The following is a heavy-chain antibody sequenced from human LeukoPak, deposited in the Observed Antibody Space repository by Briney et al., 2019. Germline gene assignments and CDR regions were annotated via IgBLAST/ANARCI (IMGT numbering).Heavy chain of an antibody. Sequence: GGSLRLSCAASGFTFSSYGMSWVRQAPGKGLEWVSAISGRDSNTYYADSVKGRFTISRDNSKDTLYLQMNSLSAEDTAVYYCAKRSDYGDNGNYFDYWGQGTPVTVSS. CDR1: GFTFSSYG. V-gene: IGHV3-23*01. D-gene: IGHD4-23*01. CDR2: ISGRDSNT. CDR3: AKRSDYGDNGNYFDY. J-gene: IGHJ4*02.